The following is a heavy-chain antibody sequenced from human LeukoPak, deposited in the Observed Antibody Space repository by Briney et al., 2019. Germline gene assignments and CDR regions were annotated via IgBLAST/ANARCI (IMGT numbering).Heavy chain of an antibody. V-gene: IGHV4-61*09. J-gene: IGHJ4*02. Sequence: SQTLSLTCTVSGGSISSGNYYWSWIRQPAGKGLEWIGHIYTSGSTNYNPSLKSRVTISVDTSKNQFSLNLRSMTAADTAVYYCARDTLYNFWRGYYHTTYYFDCWGQGTLVTVSS. CDR3: ARDTLYNFWRGYYHTTYYFDC. D-gene: IGHD3-3*01. CDR2: IYTSGST. CDR1: GGSISSGNYY.